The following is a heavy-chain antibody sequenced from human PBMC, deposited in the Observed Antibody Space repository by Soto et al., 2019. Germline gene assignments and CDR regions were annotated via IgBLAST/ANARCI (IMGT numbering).Heavy chain of an antibody. CDR1: GYSFTSYG. CDR2: ISAYNGNT. J-gene: IGHJ6*02. CDR3: ARVGVLRYFGTKAYGMDV. D-gene: IGHD3-9*01. Sequence: GAAVKVSCKASGYSFTSYGISWVRQAAGQGVAGMGWISAYNGNTNYAQKLQGRVTMTTDTSTSTTYMELTSLRSDDTAVYYCARVGVLRYFGTKAYGMDVWGQGTTVTVSS. V-gene: IGHV1-18*01.